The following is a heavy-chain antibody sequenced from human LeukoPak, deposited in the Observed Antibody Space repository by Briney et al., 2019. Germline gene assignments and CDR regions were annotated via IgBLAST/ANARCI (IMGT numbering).Heavy chain of an antibody. J-gene: IGHJ3*02. CDR1: GFTFSSYG. D-gene: IGHD5-12*01. CDR3: ARVKEASAFDI. Sequence: PGGTLRLSCAASGFTFSSYGMSWVRQAPGKGLEWVSSISSSSSYIYQADSVKGRFTVSRDNAKNSLYLQMNSLRAEDTAVYYCARVKEASAFDIWGQGTMVTVSS. CDR2: ISSSSSYI. V-gene: IGHV3-21*01.